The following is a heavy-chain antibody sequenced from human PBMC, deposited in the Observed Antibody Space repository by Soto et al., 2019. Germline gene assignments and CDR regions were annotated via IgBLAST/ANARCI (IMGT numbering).Heavy chain of an antibody. CDR3: ARDGGGLEGYSNYGDLDY. Sequence: QVQLQESGPGLVKPSGTLSLTCAVSGGSISSSNWWSWVRQPPGKGLEWIGEIYHSGSTNYNPSLKSRDTISVDKSKNQFSLKLSSVTAADTAVYYCARDGGGLEGYSNYGDLDYWGQGTLVTVSS. CDR1: GGSISSSNW. J-gene: IGHJ4*02. V-gene: IGHV4-4*02. CDR2: IYHSGST. D-gene: IGHD4-4*01.